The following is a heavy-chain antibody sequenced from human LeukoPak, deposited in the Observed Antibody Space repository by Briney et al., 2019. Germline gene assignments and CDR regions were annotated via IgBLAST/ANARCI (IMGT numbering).Heavy chain of an antibody. CDR3: ARASRITMVRGVIITSRQRASFDY. J-gene: IGHJ4*02. CDR1: GGSFSGYY. V-gene: IGHV4-34*01. CDR2: INHSGST. Sequence: SETLSLTCAAYGGSFSGYYWSWIRQPPGKGLEWIGEINHSGSTNYNPSLKSRVTISVDTSKNQFSLKLSSVTAADTAVYYCARASRITMVRGVIITSRQRASFDYWGQGTLVTVSS. D-gene: IGHD3-10*01.